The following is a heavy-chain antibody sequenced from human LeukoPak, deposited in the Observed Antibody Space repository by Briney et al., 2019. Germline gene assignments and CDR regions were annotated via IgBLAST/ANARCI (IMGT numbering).Heavy chain of an antibody. CDR3: ARDSGPEYYDILTGYSYYYYMDV. CDR2: ISSSGSTI. D-gene: IGHD3-9*01. CDR1: GFTFSSYE. V-gene: IGHV3-48*03. Sequence: GGSLRLSCAASGFTFSSYEMNWVRQAPGKGLEWVSYISSSGSTIYYADSVKGRFTISRDNAKNSLYLQMNSLRAEGTAVYYCARDSGPEYYDILTGYSYYYYMDVWGKGTTVTISS. J-gene: IGHJ6*03.